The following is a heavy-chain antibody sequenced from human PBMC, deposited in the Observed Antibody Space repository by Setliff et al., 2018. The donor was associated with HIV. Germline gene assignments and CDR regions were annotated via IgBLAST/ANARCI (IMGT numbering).Heavy chain of an antibody. V-gene: IGHV1-18*01. J-gene: IGHJ4*02. CDR1: GYIFTSYG. CDR3: ARAPELYSSGWYYDY. CDR2: ISTYNGNI. D-gene: IGHD6-19*01. Sequence: ASVKVSCKASGYIFTSYGISWVRQAPGQGLEWMGWISTYNGNINYAQKFQGRVTITADESTSTAYMELSSLRSEDTAVYYCARAPELYSSGWYYDYWGQGTLVTVSS.